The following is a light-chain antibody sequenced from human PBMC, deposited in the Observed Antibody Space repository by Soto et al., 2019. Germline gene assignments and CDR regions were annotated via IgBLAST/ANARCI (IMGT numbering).Light chain of an antibody. CDR2: GAS. CDR1: QTVLTN. Sequence: EIVMTQAPATLSGSPGEIATLSCRASQTVLTNLAWYQQKPGQAPRLLIYGASTRATGIPDRFSGSGSGTDFTLTISRLEPEDFAVYYCQQYVASPWTFGQGTKVDIK. CDR3: QQYVASPWT. V-gene: IGKV3-20*01. J-gene: IGKJ1*01.